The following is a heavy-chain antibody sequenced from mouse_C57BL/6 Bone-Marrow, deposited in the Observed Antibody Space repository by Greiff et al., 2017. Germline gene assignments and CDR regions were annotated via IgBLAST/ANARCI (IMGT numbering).Heavy chain of an antibody. CDR2: IYPRSGNT. CDR1: GYTFTSYG. Sequence: QLKESGAELARPGASVKLSCKASGYTFTSYGISWVKQRTGQGLEWIGEIYPRSGNTYYNEKFKGKATLTADKSSSTAYMELRSLTSEDSAVYFCARDGYYVVYYFDYWGQGTTLTVSS. D-gene: IGHD2-3*01. J-gene: IGHJ2*01. CDR3: ARDGYYVVYYFDY. V-gene: IGHV1-81*01.